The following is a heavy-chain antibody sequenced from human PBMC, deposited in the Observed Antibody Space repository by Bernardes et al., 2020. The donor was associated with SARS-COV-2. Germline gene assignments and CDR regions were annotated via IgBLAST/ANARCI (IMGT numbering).Heavy chain of an antibody. V-gene: IGHV3-74*01. CDR2: MNLDGTTI. J-gene: IGHJ4*02. Sequence: GSLSLSCASSGFTFGLDWMHWVRPAPGKGLAWVARMNLDGTTIYHAESVRGRFTISRDNVKNILYLQMNSLRADDTAQYFCVRDMFGKNDYWGQGTLVTVSS. D-gene: IGHD3-10*02. CDR1: GFTFGLDW. CDR3: VRDMFGKNDY.